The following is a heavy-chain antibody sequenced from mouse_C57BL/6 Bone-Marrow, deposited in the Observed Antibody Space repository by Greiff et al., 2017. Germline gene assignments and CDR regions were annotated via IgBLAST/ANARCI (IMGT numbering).Heavy chain of an antibody. J-gene: IGHJ2*01. CDR2: IRNKANGYTT. Sequence: EVHLVESGGGLVQPGGSLSLSCAASGFTFTDYYMSWVRQPPGKALEWLGFIRNKANGYTTEYSASVKGRFTISRDNSQSILYLQMNALRAEDSATYYCARYQAGPFDYWGQGTTLTVSS. CDR3: ARYQAGPFDY. CDR1: GFTFTDYY. D-gene: IGHD3-2*02. V-gene: IGHV7-3*01.